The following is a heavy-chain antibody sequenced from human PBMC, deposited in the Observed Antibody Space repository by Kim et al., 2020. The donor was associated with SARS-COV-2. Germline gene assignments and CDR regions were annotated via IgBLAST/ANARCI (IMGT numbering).Heavy chain of an antibody. Sequence: GGSLRLSCAASGFTFSNAWMSWVRQAPGKGLEWVGRIKSKTDGGTTDYAAPVKGRFTISRDDSKNTLYLQMNSLKTEDTAVYYCTTDSPHIVVAPAAMCLDYWGQGTLVTVSS. CDR3: TTDSPHIVVAPAAMCLDY. D-gene: IGHD2-2*01. J-gene: IGHJ4*02. CDR1: GFTFSNAW. CDR2: IKSKTDGGTT. V-gene: IGHV3-15*01.